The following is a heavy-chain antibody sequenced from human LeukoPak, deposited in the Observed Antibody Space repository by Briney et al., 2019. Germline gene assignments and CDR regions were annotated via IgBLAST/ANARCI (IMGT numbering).Heavy chain of an antibody. CDR2: ISYDGSNK. J-gene: IGHJ4*02. CDR1: GFTFSSYG. V-gene: IGHV3-30*18. Sequence: GRSLRLSCAASGFTFSSYGMHWVRQAPGKGLEWVVVISYDGSNKYYADSVKGRFTSSRDNSKNTLYLQMNSLRAEDTAVYYCAKGGVSGSDYWGQGTLVTVSS. CDR3: AKGGVSGSDY. D-gene: IGHD2-15*01.